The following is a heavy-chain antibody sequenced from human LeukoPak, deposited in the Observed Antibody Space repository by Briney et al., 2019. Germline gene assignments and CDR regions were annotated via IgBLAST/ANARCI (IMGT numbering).Heavy chain of an antibody. V-gene: IGHV4-4*07. J-gene: IGHJ6*03. Sequence: PSETLSLTCSVAGGSFINYYWSWIRQSAGTGLEWVGRIYITGSTTYNPSLQSRLSMSVDTSKNQFSLRLRSVSAADTAVYYCARLIYYDSTGYSPGYYMDVWGKGITVTVSS. D-gene: IGHD3-22*01. CDR2: IYITGST. CDR1: GGSFINYY. CDR3: ARLIYYDSTGYSPGYYMDV.